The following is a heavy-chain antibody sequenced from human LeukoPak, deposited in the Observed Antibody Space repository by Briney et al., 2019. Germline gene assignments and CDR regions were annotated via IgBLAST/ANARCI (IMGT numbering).Heavy chain of an antibody. J-gene: IGHJ6*02. CDR1: GGTFSSYA. Sequence: SVKVSCKASGGTFSSYAISWVRQAPGQGLEWMGRIIPILGIANYAQKFQGRVTITADKSTSTAYMELRSLRSDDTAVYYCAREGYYDILTGYGSSAYYYGMDVWGQGTTVTVSS. CDR2: IIPILGIA. V-gene: IGHV1-69*04. CDR3: AREGYYDILTGYGSSAYYYGMDV. D-gene: IGHD3-9*01.